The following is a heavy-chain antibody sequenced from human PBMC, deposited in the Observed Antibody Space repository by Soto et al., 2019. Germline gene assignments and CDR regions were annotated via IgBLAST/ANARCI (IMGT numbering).Heavy chain of an antibody. CDR1: GYTFTSYG. Sequence: QVQLVQSGAEVKKPGASVKVSCKASGYTFTSYGISWVRQAPGQGLEWMGWISAYNGNTNYAQKLQGRVTMTTDTSTSTAYRERRSLRSDDTAVYYCARMYYDYVWGSYSGMDVWGQGTTVTVSS. D-gene: IGHD3-16*01. V-gene: IGHV1-18*01. J-gene: IGHJ6*02. CDR2: ISAYNGNT. CDR3: ARMYYDYVWGSYSGMDV.